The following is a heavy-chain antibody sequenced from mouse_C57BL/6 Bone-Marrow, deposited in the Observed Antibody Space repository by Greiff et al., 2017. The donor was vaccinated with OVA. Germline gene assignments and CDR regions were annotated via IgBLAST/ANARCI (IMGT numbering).Heavy chain of an antibody. Sequence: QVQLKESGPELVKPGASVKISCKASGYAFSSSWMNWVKQRPGKSLEWIGRIYPGDGDTNYNGKFKGKATLTADKSSSTAYMQLSSLTSEDSAVYFCARAADGYWYFDVWGTGTTVTVAS. CDR1: GYAFSSSW. J-gene: IGHJ1*03. V-gene: IGHV1-82*01. CDR3: ARAADGYWYFDV. D-gene: IGHD2-3*01. CDR2: IYPGDGDT.